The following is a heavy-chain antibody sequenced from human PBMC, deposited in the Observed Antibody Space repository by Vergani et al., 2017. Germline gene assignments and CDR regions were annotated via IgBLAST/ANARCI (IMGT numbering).Heavy chain of an antibody. CDR2: IIPIFGTA. D-gene: IGHD2-15*01. CDR1: GGTFSSYA. Sequence: QVQLLQSGAEVKKPGSSVKVSCKASGGTFSSYAISWVRQAPGQGLEWMGGIIPIFGTANYAKTFQGRVTITADESTSTAYMELSSLRSEDTAVYYCARDFVYCSGGSCDGMDVWGQGTTVTVSS. V-gene: IGHV1-69*12. CDR3: ARDFVYCSGGSCDGMDV. J-gene: IGHJ6*02.